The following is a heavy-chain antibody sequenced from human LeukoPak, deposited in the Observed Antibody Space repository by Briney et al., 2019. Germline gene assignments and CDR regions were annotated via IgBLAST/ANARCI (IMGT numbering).Heavy chain of an antibody. J-gene: IGHJ4*02. D-gene: IGHD6-6*01. CDR3: AKQSDTISSPDC. CDR2: IRYDGSNK. Sequence: PGGSLRLSCAASGFIFSRYGMHWVRQAPGKGLEWVTFIRYDGSNKYYADSVKGRFTISRDNSMNTLYLQVNSLRAEDTAVYYCAKQSDTISSPDCWGQGTLVTVSS. CDR1: GFIFSRYG. V-gene: IGHV3-30*02.